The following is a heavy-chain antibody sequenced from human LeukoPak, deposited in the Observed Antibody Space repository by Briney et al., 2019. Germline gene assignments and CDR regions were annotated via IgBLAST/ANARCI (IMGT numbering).Heavy chain of an antibody. J-gene: IGHJ6*02. D-gene: IGHD3-22*01. Sequence: ASVKVSCKASGGTFSSYAVSWVRQAPGQGLEWMGRIIPILGIANYAQQFQGRVTITADKSTSTAYMELSSLRSEDTAVYYCARGGTMIDDGMDVWGQGTTVTVSS. CDR1: GGTFSSYA. CDR2: IIPILGIA. V-gene: IGHV1-69*04. CDR3: ARGGTMIDDGMDV.